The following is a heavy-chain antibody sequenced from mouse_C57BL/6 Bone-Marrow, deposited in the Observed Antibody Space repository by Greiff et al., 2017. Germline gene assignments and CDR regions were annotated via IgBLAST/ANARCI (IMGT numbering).Heavy chain of an antibody. Sequence: VKLMESGPGLVQPSPSLSLTCTVSGFSLTSYGVHWVRQSPGKGLEWLGVIWSGGSTDYNAAVISRLSISKDNSKIQVFFKMTSLQADDTALYYCARDYGNYCYFYVWGTGTTVTVSS. V-gene: IGHV2-2*01. D-gene: IGHD2-1*01. CDR3: ARDYGNYCYFYV. J-gene: IGHJ1*03. CDR2: IWSGGST. CDR1: GFSLTSYG.